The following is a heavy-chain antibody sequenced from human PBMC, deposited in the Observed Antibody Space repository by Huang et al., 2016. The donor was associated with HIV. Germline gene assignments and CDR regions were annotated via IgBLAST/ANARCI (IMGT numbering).Heavy chain of an antibody. CDR1: GFIFSSNT. CDR2: SSDSRNYI. Sequence: EVQLVESGGGLVKPGGSLRLSCAASGFIFSSNTLNWVRQDPGKGREWVSSSSDSRNYIHDADSVKGRFTISRDNAKNSLYLQMNSLRVEDTAVYYCAIIITMIRGAPFDYWGQGTLVTVSS. CDR3: AIIITMIRGAPFDY. D-gene: IGHD3-10*01. V-gene: IGHV3-21*01. J-gene: IGHJ4*02.